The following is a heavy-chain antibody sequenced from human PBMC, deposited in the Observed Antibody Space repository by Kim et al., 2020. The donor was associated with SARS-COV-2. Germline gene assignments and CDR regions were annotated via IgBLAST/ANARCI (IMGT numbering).Heavy chain of an antibody. CDR2: ISSNGGST. CDR1: GFTFSSYA. Sequence: GRSLRLSCAASGFTFSSYAMHWVRQAPGKGLEYVSAISSNGGSTYYANSVKGRFTISRDNSKNTLYLQMGSLRAEDMAVYYCARDRVEAVAGTLIPYYYYYMDVWGKGTTVTVSS. J-gene: IGHJ6*03. D-gene: IGHD6-19*01. CDR3: ARDRVEAVAGTLIPYYYYYMDV. V-gene: IGHV3-64*01.